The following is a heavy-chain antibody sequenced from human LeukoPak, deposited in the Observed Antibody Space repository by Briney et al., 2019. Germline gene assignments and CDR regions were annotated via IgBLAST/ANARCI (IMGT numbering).Heavy chain of an antibody. CDR2: LNHSGST. D-gene: IGHD5-18*01. Sequence: SETLSLTCAVYGGSFSGYYWSWIRQPPGKGLEWIGELNHSGSTNYNPSLKSRVTISVDTSKNQFSLKLSSVTAADTAVYYCARWEPLWYAFDIWGQGTMVTVSS. V-gene: IGHV4-34*01. CDR3: ARWEPLWYAFDI. J-gene: IGHJ3*02. CDR1: GGSFSGYY.